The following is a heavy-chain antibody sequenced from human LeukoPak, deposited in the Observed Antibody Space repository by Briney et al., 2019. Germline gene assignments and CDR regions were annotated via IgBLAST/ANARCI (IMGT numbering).Heavy chain of an antibody. J-gene: IGHJ6*02. V-gene: IGHV1-18*01. CDR1: GYTFTSYG. D-gene: IGHD6-13*01. CDR2: ISAYNGNT. Sequence: PVASVKVSCKASGYTFTSYGISWVRQAPGRGLEWMGWISAYNGNTNYAQKLQGRVTMTTDTSTSTAYMELRSLRSDDTAVYYCARDPGSSWFYYYYYGMDVWGQGTTVTVSS. CDR3: ARDPGSSWFYYYYYGMDV.